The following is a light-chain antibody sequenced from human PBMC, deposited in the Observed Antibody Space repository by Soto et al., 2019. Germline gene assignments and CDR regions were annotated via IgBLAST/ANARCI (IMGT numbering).Light chain of an antibody. J-gene: IGLJ1*01. CDR1: SSNIGGNS. V-gene: IGLV1-51*01. CDR2: DDN. CDR3: GSWDSSLSAYV. Sequence: VLTQPPSVSAAPGQKVTISCSGSSSNIGGNSVSWYQQLPGTAPKLLIYDDNKRPSGIPDRFSGSKSGTSATLGITGFQTGDEADYYCGSWDSSLSAYVFXTGTKVTVL.